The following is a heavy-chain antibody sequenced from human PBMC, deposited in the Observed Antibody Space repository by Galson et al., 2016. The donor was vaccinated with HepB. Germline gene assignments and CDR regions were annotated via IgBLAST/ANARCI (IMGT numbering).Heavy chain of an antibody. Sequence: SVKVSCKASGGTFSSYAVSWVRQAPGQGLEWMGGIIPILGTSSYAQKFQGRVTITADKFTRIVYMELTSLRSDDTAVYYCARYPDYYGSGDLEDGFFDSWGQGTRVTVSS. V-gene: IGHV1-69*10. CDR1: GGTFSSYA. CDR2: IIPILGTS. CDR3: ARYPDYYGSGDLEDGFFDS. J-gene: IGHJ4*02. D-gene: IGHD3-10*01.